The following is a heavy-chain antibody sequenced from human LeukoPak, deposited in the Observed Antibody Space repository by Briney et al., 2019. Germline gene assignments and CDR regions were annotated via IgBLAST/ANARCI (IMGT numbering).Heavy chain of an antibody. CDR1: GYTFTGYY. CDR2: INPNSGGT. Sequence: ASVTVSCKASGYTFTGYYMHWVRQAPGQGLEWMGWINPNSGGTNYAQKFQGRVTMTRDTSISTAYMELSRLRSGDTAVYYCARDRAYCGGDCYSLLAHGMDVWGQGTTVTVSS. D-gene: IGHD2-21*02. J-gene: IGHJ6*02. CDR3: ARDRAYCGGDCYSLLAHGMDV. V-gene: IGHV1-2*02.